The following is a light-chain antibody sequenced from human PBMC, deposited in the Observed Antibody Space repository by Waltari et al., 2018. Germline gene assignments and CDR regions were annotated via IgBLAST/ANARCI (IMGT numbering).Light chain of an antibody. Sequence: DLPLTQSTSSLSASVGARVTITCRASQNIFSQLNWYHQKPGKAPKLLIYTASNLQNGVPSRFSVSGSGTVFTLTISNLQPEDFATFYCQQTYTTHSTFGPGT. CDR1: QNIFSQ. V-gene: IGKV1-39*01. CDR2: TAS. CDR3: QQTYTTHST. J-gene: IGKJ3*01.